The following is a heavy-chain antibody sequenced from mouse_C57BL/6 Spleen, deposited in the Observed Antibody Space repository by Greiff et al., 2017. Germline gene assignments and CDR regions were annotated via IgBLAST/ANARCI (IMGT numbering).Heavy chain of an antibody. D-gene: IGHD2-1*01. CDR2: INPSTGGT. V-gene: IGHV1-42*01. Sequence: VQLQQSGPELVKPGASVKISCKASGYSFTGYYMNWVKQSPEKSLEWIGEINPSTGGTTSNQKFKAKDTLTVDKSSSTADKQNKSLTSEDSAVDDCAKEANLLLAMDYWGQGTTVTVAS. J-gene: IGHJ4*01. CDR3: AKEANLLLAMDY. CDR1: GYSFTGYY.